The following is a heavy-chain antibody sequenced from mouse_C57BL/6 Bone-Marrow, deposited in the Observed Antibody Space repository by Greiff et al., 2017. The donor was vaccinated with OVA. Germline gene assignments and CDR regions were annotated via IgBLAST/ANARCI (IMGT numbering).Heavy chain of an antibody. Sequence: VQLQQSGAELVRPGASVKLSCTASGFNIKDYYMHWVKQRPEQGLEWIGRIDPEDGDTEYAPKFQGKATMTADTSSNTAYLQLSSLTSEDTAVYYCTAFITTVVAPMDYWGQGTSVTVSS. CDR3: TAFITTVVAPMDY. V-gene: IGHV14-1*01. J-gene: IGHJ4*01. CDR2: IDPEDGDT. CDR1: GFNIKDYY. D-gene: IGHD1-1*01.